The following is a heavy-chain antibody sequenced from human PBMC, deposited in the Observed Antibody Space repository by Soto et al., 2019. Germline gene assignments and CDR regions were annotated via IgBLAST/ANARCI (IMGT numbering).Heavy chain of an antibody. CDR3: AAGEPRWLVKLYYYYGMDV. D-gene: IGHD6-19*01. Sequence: ASVKVSCKASGFTFTSSAVQWVRQARGQRLEWIGWIVVGSGNTNYAQKFQERVTITRDMSTSTAYMELSSLRSEDTAVYYCAAGEPRWLVKLYYYYGMDVWGQGTTVTVS. J-gene: IGHJ6*02. CDR2: IVVGSGNT. CDR1: GFTFTSSA. V-gene: IGHV1-58*01.